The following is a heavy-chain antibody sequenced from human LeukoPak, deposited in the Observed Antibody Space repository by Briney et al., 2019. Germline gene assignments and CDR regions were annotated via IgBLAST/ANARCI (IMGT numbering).Heavy chain of an antibody. J-gene: IGHJ3*02. Sequence: PSETLSLTCAVYGGSFSGYYWSWIRQPPWKGLEWMGEINHSGSTNYNPSRKSRVTISVHTSKNQFSLKLSSVPAAETAVYYCARGTIMITFESVIVLDAFDIWGQGTMVTVSS. CDR3: ARGTIMITFESVIVLDAFDI. V-gene: IGHV4-34*01. CDR1: GGSFSGYY. D-gene: IGHD3-16*02. CDR2: INHSGST.